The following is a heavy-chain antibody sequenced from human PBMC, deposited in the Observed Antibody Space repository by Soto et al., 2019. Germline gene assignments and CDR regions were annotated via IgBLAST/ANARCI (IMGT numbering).Heavy chain of an antibody. CDR1: GYTSTSYD. Sequence: QVQLVQSGAEVKKPGASVKVSCKASGYTSTSYDINWVRQATGQGLEWMGWMNPNSGNPGYAQKFQGRVTRTRNTSISTAYMELSSLRSEDTAVYYCARGATVTTNLYYYYSYMDVWGKGTTVTVSS. CDR2: MNPNSGNP. J-gene: IGHJ6*03. D-gene: IGHD4-4*01. CDR3: ARGATVTTNLYYYYSYMDV. V-gene: IGHV1-8*01.